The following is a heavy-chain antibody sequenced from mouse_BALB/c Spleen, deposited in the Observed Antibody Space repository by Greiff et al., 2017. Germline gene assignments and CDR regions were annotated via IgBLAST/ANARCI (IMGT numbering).Heavy chain of an antibody. CDR1: GFNIKDYY. J-gene: IGHJ4*01. CDR2: IDPENGNT. Sequence: VQLKESGAELVRPGALVKLSCKASGFNIKDYYMHWVKQRPEQGLEWIGWIDPENGNTIYDPKFQGKASITADTSSNTAYLQLSSLTSEDTAVYYCVDSPMDYWGQGTSVTVSS. V-gene: IGHV14-1*02. CDR3: VDSPMDY.